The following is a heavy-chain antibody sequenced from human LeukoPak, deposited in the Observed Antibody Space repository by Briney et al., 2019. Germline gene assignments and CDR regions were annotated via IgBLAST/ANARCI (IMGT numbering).Heavy chain of an antibody. Sequence: SETLSLTCTVSGGSISSYYWSWIRQPPGKGLEWIGYIYYSGSTNYNPSLKSRVTISVDTSKNQFSLKLSSVTTADTAVYYCARRGEVGGHYYDSSGSLLGGYFDYWGQGTLVTVSS. CDR2: IYYSGST. J-gene: IGHJ4*02. D-gene: IGHD3-22*01. CDR3: ARRGEVGGHYYDSSGSLLGGYFDY. V-gene: IGHV4-59*01. CDR1: GGSISSYY.